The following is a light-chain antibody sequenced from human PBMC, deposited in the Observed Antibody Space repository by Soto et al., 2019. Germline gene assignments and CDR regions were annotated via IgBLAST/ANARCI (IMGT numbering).Light chain of an antibody. Sequence: VLTQSPATLSLSPGERATLSCRSSQSVSSSYLAWYQQKPGQAPRLLIYGASSRATGIPDRFSGSGSGTDFTLSISRLEPEDFAVYYCQQYGSSPWTFGQGTKVDI. CDR3: QQYGSSPWT. V-gene: IGKV3-20*01. CDR1: QSVSSSY. CDR2: GAS. J-gene: IGKJ1*01.